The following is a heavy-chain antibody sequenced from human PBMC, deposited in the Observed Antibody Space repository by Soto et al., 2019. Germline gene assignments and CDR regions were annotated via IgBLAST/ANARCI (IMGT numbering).Heavy chain of an antibody. J-gene: IGHJ3*01. D-gene: IGHD6-13*01. Sequence: PSETLSLTCTVSGGSISTYYWSWIRQPPGKGLEWIAYIYYSGSTNYNPSLKSRVTISVDTSKNQFSLNLSSVTAADTAVYYCARDRIAADGTEVAFDFWGQGTMVTVSS. CDR3: ARDRIAADGTEVAFDF. V-gene: IGHV4-59*01. CDR2: IYYSGST. CDR1: GGSISTYY.